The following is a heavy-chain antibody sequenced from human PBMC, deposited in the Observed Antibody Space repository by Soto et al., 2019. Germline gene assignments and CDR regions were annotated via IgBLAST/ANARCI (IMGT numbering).Heavy chain of an antibody. CDR2: NHYSGTT. V-gene: IGHV4-4*02. D-gene: IGHD2-2*01. Sequence: QMQLQESGPGLVKPSGTLSLTCAVSSGSISTINWWSGGRQPPGKGLEWIGGNHYSGTTNYNPSLKSRVTMSVDKSQNLFSLTLNAVAASDTAVYYCATGGCYCSSSDGGYWYIDLWGSGTLVSVSS. J-gene: IGHJ2*01. CDR3: ATGGCYCSSSDGGYWYIDL. CDR1: SGSISTINW.